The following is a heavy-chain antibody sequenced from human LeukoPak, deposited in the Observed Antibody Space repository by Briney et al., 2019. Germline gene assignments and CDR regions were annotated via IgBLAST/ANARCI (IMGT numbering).Heavy chain of an antibody. V-gene: IGHV1-46*01. J-gene: IGHJ5*02. CDR2: INPSGGST. Sequence: ASVKVSCKASGGTFSSYAISWVRQAPGQGLEWMGIINPSGGSTSYAQKFQGRVTMTRDTSTSTVYMELSSLRSEDTAVYYCAREGLMGYCSGGSCYSIPQFDPWGQGTLVTVSS. CDR1: GGTFSSYA. CDR3: AREGLMGYCSGGSCYSIPQFDP. D-gene: IGHD2-15*01.